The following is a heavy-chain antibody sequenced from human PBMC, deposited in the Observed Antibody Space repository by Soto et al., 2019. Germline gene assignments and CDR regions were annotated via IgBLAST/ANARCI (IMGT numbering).Heavy chain of an antibody. Sequence: SVKVSCKASGGTFSNYAITWVRQAPGQGLEWLGRIIPIFGSANYAQKFQGRVTITADESTTTAYMELSSLRSDDTAVYYCAKDPLYFGDPPWGQGTLVTVSS. CDR3: AKDPLYFGDPP. CDR2: IIPIFGSA. J-gene: IGHJ4*02. CDR1: GGTFSNYA. V-gene: IGHV1-69*13. D-gene: IGHD3-10*01.